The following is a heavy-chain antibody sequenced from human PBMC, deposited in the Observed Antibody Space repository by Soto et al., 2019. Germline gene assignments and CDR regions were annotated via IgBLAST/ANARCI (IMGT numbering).Heavy chain of an antibody. CDR1: GFTLINYA. V-gene: IGHV3-23*01. D-gene: IGHD3-3*01. J-gene: IGHJ5*02. Sequence: GGSLRLSCAASGFTLINYAMAWVRQAPGKGLEWVSGISNSGNSKYYADSVKGRFTISRDNSKNTLYLQMNSLGAEDTALYYCAKLNSRTILKGNGFDPWGQGTLVTVSS. CDR2: ISNSGNSK. CDR3: AKLNSRTILKGNGFDP.